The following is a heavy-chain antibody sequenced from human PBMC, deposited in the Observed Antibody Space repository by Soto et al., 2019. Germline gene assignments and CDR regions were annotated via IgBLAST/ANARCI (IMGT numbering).Heavy chain of an antibody. CDR1: GGTVSSYA. V-gene: IGHV1-69*19. CDR2: IITIFGPA. J-gene: IGHJ4*02. D-gene: IGHD3-22*01. CDR3: AIVRYNDNSGYSRPVGY. Sequence: QVQLVQSGAEVKKPGSSVKVSCKASGGTVSSYAISWVRQAPGQGLEWLGGIITIFGPANNAKKFQDRVTITADESTSTACMELSRLISEDTAVYYCAIVRYNDNSGYSRPVGYWGQGALVTVSS.